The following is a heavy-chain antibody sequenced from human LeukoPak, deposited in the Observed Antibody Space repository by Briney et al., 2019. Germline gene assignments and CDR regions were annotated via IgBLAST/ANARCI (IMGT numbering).Heavy chain of an antibody. J-gene: IGHJ4*02. CDR2: IYSGGST. CDR1: GFTVSSNY. CDR3: ATKSSSGWYFDY. D-gene: IGHD6-19*01. V-gene: IGHV3-53*01. Sequence: GGSLRLSCAASGFTVSSNYMSWVRQAPGKGLEWVSVIYSGGSTYYADSVKGRFTISRDNSKNTLYLQMNSLRAEDTAVYYCATKSSSGWYFDYWGQGTLVTVSS.